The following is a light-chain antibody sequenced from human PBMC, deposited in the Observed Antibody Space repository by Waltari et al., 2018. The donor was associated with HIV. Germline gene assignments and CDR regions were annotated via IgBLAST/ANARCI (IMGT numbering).Light chain of an antibody. J-gene: IGLJ1*01. Sequence: QPALTQSASVSGSPGQSITISCTGTRSDAGGYDYVSWYQQHPGKAPKLMIYEVSNRPSGVSTRFSGSKSGNTASLIISGLQAEDEADYYCTSYTSSTTLVFGTGTKVTVL. CDR1: RSDAGGYDY. CDR2: EVS. V-gene: IGLV2-14*01. CDR3: TSYTSSTTLV.